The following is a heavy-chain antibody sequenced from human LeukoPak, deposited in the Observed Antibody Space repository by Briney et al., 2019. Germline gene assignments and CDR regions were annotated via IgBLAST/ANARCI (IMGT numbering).Heavy chain of an antibody. CDR1: GFTFSSYA. J-gene: IGHJ4*02. Sequence: PGRPLRLSCAASGFTFSSYAMHWVRQAPGKGLEWVAVISYDGSNKYYADSVKGRFTISRDNSKNTLYLQMNSLRAEDTAVYYCARATPYYDFWSGYLEYWGQGTLVTVSS. CDR2: ISYDGSNK. V-gene: IGHV3-30*04. D-gene: IGHD3-3*01. CDR3: ARATPYYDFWSGYLEY.